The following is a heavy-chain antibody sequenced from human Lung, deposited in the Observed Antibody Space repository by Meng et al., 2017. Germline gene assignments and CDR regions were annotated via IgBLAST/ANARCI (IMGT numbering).Heavy chain of an antibody. J-gene: IGHJ6*02. CDR1: GYTFTSYY. V-gene: IGHV1-46*01. CDR3: ARDSYGYCSSTSCYREGHYYYYYGMDV. Sequence: ASVKVSCKASGYTFTSYYMHWVRQAPGQGLEWMGIINPSGGSTSYAQKFQGRVTMTRDTSTSTVFMELSSLGSEDTAVYYCARDSYGYCSSTSCYREGHYYYYYGMDVWGQGTTVTVSS. CDR2: INPSGGST. D-gene: IGHD2-2*01.